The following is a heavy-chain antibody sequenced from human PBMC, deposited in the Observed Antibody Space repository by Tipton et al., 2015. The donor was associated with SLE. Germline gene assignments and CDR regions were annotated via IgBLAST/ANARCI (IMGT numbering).Heavy chain of an antibody. CDR3: ARHLSGGRNWAALEY. D-gene: IGHD1-14*01. CDR2: IYYSGTT. CDR1: DGSISSRSYY. V-gene: IGHV4-61*02. J-gene: IGHJ4*02. Sequence: TLSLTCTVSDGSISSRSYYWNWIRQPSGKGLEWIGRIYYSGTTNYNPSLKSRITISVDTSKNQVSLNLNSVTAADTAVYYCARHLSGGRNWAALEYWGQGTLVTVSS.